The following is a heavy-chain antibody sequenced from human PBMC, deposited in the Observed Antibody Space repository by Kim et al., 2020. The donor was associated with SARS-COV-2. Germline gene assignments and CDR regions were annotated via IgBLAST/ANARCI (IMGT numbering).Heavy chain of an antibody. V-gene: IGHV4-4*02. Sequence: SETLSLTCAVSGGSISSSNWWSWVRQPPGKGLEWIGEIYHSGSTNYNPSLKSRVTISVDKSKNQFSLKLSSVTAADTAVYYCARVRVGVIAPNWFDPWGQGTLVTVSS. D-gene: IGHD2-21*01. J-gene: IGHJ5*02. CDR1: GGSISSSNW. CDR2: IYHSGST. CDR3: ARVRVGVIAPNWFDP.